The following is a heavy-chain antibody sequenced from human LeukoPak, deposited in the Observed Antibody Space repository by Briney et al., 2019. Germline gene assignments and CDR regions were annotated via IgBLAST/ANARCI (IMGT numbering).Heavy chain of an antibody. CDR1: GFTFRGSA. J-gene: IGHJ4*02. CDR3: TRLGYCSSTSCSNDY. Sequence: GGSLRLSCAASGFTFRGSAMHWVRQASGKGLEWVGRIRSKANSYATAYAASVKGRFTISRDDSKNTAYLQMNSLKTEDTAVYYCTRLGYCSSTSCSNDYWGQGTLVTVSS. CDR2: IRSKANSYAT. V-gene: IGHV3-73*01. D-gene: IGHD2-2*01.